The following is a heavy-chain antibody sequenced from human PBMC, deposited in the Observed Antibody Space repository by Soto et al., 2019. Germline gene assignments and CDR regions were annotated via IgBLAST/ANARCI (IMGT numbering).Heavy chain of an antibody. CDR2: IYYSGST. Sequence: SETLSLTCTVSGGSISSYYWSWIRQPPGKGLEWIGYIYYSGSTNYNPSLKSRVTISVDTSKNQFSLKLSSVTAADTAVYYCARVKRGRLNYYYYGMDVWGQGTTVIVSS. CDR3: ARVKRGRLNYYYYGMDV. V-gene: IGHV4-59*01. CDR1: GGSISSYY. D-gene: IGHD6-19*01. J-gene: IGHJ6*02.